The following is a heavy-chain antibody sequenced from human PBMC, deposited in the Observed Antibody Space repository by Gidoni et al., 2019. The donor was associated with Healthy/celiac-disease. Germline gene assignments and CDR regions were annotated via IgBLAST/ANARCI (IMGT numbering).Heavy chain of an antibody. CDR1: GGTFSRYA. CDR2: IIPIFGTA. J-gene: IGHJ4*02. D-gene: IGHD3-22*01. CDR3: ASRYYYDSSGYYYDY. Sequence: QVQLVQSGAEVKKPGSSVKVPCTACGGTFSRYAMRWVRQAPGQGLESMGGIIPIFGTANYAQKFQGRVTITADESTSTAYMELSSLRSEDTAVYYCASRYYYDSSGYYYDYWGQGTLVTVSS. V-gene: IGHV1-69*01.